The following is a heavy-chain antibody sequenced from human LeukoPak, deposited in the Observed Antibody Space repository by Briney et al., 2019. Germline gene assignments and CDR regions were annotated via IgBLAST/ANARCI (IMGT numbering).Heavy chain of an antibody. CDR1: GGSFSGYY. J-gene: IGHJ6*03. V-gene: IGHV4-34*01. CDR2: INHSGST. CDR3: ARGRGYCYYYMDV. Sequence: SETLSLTCAVYGGSFSGYYWNWIRQPPGKGLGWIGEINHSGSTNYNPSLKSRVTISVDTSKNQFSLKLSSVTAADTAVYYCARGRGYCYYYMDVWGKGTTVTVSS.